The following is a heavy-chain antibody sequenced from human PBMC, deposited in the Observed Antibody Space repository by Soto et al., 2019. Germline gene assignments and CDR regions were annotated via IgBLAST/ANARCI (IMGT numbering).Heavy chain of an antibody. CDR2: IHHSGST. J-gene: IGHJ6*02. CDR1: GGSITSHY. CDR3: ARQGFVQLHGLVDV. D-gene: IGHD5-12*01. V-gene: IGHV4-59*08. Sequence: QVQLQESGPGLVKPSETLSLTCSVSGGSITSHYCSWFRQPPGKGLEWIGYIHHSGSTSYNPSLKSRGTMSVDTSKNQFALKVSSVTAADTALYYCARQGFVQLHGLVDVWGPGTTVTVSS.